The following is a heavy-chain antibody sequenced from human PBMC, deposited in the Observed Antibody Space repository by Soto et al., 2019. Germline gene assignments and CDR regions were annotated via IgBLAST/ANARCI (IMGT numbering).Heavy chain of an antibody. CDR1: GGSISSGGYY. J-gene: IGHJ6*02. CDR2: IYYSGST. CDR3: ARTDFWSGYYYYYGMDV. V-gene: IGHV4-31*03. D-gene: IGHD3-3*01. Sequence: SETLSLTCTVSGGSISSGGYYWSWIRQHPGKGLEWIGYIYYSGSTYYNPSLKSRVTISVDTSKNQFSLKLSSVTAADTAVYYCARTDFWSGYYYYYGMDVWGQGTTVT.